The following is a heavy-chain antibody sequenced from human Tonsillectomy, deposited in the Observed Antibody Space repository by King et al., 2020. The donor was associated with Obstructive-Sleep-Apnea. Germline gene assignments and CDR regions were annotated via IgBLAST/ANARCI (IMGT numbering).Heavy chain of an antibody. CDR1: GIIFSNSV. J-gene: IGHJ3*01. Sequence: VQLVESGGGVVQPGRSLRLSCTASGIIFSNSVMRWVRQAPGRGLEWVAVISHDGRNEFYADSLKGRFTISRDNSRNTLYLQMDSLRVDDTAIYYCAREPRGDYDAFDVWGQGTRVTVS. CDR3: AREPRGDYDAFDV. CDR2: ISHDGRNE. D-gene: IGHD4-17*01. V-gene: IGHV3-30*03.